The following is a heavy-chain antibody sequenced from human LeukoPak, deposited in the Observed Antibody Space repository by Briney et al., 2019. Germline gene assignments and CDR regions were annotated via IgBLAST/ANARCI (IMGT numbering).Heavy chain of an antibody. J-gene: IGHJ5*02. V-gene: IGHV4-39*07. CDR1: GGSISSSSYY. D-gene: IGHD5-24*01. CDR3: ARGERWLQFWFDP. Sequence: SETLSLTCTVSGGSISSSSYYWGWIRQPPGKGLEWIGSIYYSGSTYYNPSLKSRVTISVDTSKNQFSLKLSSVTAADTAVYYCARGERWLQFWFDPWGQGTLVTVSS. CDR2: IYYSGST.